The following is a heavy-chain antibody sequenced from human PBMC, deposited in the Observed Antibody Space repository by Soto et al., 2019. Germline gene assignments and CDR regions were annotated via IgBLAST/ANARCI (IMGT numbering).Heavy chain of an antibody. V-gene: IGHV2-5*02. CDR2: IYWDDDT. J-gene: IGHJ3*01. Sequence: QITLKESGPTLVKPTQTLTLTCIFSGFSFSADGVGVGWIRQPPGKALEWLALIYWDDDTRYRPSLKSRLTITKDSSKNQVVLIMTNMDPLDTATYYCAHAFGGTSWPNDAFDVWGQGTVVTVSS. CDR3: AHAFGGTSWPNDAFDV. CDR1: GFSFSADGVG. D-gene: IGHD3-16*01.